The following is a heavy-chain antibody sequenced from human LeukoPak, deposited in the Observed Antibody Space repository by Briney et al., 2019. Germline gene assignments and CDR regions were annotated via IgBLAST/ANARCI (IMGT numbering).Heavy chain of an antibody. CDR1: GYTLTELS. V-gene: IGHV1-24*01. J-gene: IGHJ4*02. CDR3: AASNYGAPGL. D-gene: IGHD4-17*01. Sequence: ASVKVSCKVSGYTLTELSMHWVRQAPGKGLEWMGGFDPEDGETIYAQKFQERVTITRDMSTSTAYMELSSLRSEDTAVYYCAASNYGAPGLWGQGTLVTVSS. CDR2: FDPEDGET.